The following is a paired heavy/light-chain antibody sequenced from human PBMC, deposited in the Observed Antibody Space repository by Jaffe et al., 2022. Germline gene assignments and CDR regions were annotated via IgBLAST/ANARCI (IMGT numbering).Light chain of an antibody. Sequence: QAVVTQEPSLTVSPGGTVTLTCGSSTGAVTSGHCPYWIQQKPGQVPRTLIYDISNKVSWTPGRFSGSLLGDKAALTLSGAQPEDEAEYYCLLLYNAGARVFGGGTKLTVL. J-gene: IGLJ3*02. CDR3: LLLYNAGARV. CDR2: DIS. CDR1: TGAVTSGHC. V-gene: IGLV7-46*01.
Heavy chain of an antibody. CDR1: GFTFSTYA. V-gene: IGHV3-23*01. CDR2: ITGGKKEI. J-gene: IGHJ4*02. D-gene: IGHD2-2*01. CDR3: VKALGYCSSPSCYEDY. Sequence: EVQLLESGGGLVQPGGSLRLSCAASGFTFSTYAMNWVRQAPGKGLEWVSVITGGKKEIFYADSVKGRFTISRDDSKNTLYLQMNSLRAEDTAIYYCVKALGYCSSPSCYEDYWGQGALVTVSS.